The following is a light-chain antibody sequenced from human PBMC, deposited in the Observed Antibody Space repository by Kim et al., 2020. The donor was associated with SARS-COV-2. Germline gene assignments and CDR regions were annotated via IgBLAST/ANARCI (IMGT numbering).Light chain of an antibody. CDR1: QDISTY. CDR2: AAS. CDR3: QQLRTYPLT. J-gene: IGKJ4*01. V-gene: IGKV1-9*01. Sequence: DIQLTQSPSFLSASVGDRVTITCRASQDISTYFVWYQKRPGKAPKLLIYAASTLQSGVPSRFSGSGSGTEFTLTISSLQPEDFATYYCQQLRTYPLTFGGGTKLEI.